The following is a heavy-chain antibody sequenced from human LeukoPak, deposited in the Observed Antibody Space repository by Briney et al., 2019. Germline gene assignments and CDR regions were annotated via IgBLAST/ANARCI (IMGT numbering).Heavy chain of an antibody. J-gene: IGHJ3*02. V-gene: IGHV3-74*01. CDR1: GFTFSSYW. Sequence: GGSLRLSCAASGFTFSSYWMHWVRQAPGKGLVWVSRINSDGSSTSYADFVKGRFTISRDNAKNTLYLQMNSLRAEDTAVYYCAKVKIAAGDYFDAFDIWGQGTMVTVSS. CDR2: INSDGSST. CDR3: AKVKIAAGDYFDAFDI. D-gene: IGHD6-13*01.